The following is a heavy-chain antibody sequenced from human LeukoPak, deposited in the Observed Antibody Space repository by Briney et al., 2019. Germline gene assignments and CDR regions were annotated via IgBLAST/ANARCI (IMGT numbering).Heavy chain of an antibody. CDR2: IYYGDSDT. CDR3: ARGLGYSYSPTHPFDY. D-gene: IGHD5-18*01. V-gene: IGHV5-51*01. CDR1: GYSFTSYW. Sequence: GESLKISCKGSGYSFTSYWIGWVRQMPGKGLEWMGIIYYGDSDTRYSPSFQGQVTISADKSISTAYLQWSSLKASATAMYYCARGLGYSYSPTHPFDYWGQGTLVSVSS. J-gene: IGHJ4*02.